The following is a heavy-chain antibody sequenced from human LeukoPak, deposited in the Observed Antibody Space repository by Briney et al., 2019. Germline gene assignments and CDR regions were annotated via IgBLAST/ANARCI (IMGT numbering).Heavy chain of an antibody. J-gene: IGHJ6*03. CDR2: IKEDGSEK. V-gene: IGHV3-7*01. D-gene: IGHD1-26*01. Sequence: PGGSLRLSCETSGFTFSNYWMSWVRQAPGKGLEWVANIKEDGSEKYYVDSVKGRFAISRDNAKNSLYLQMNSLRAEDTALYFCARDVNGATGTYYYYYMDVWGKGTTVTVSS. CDR1: GFTFSNYW. CDR3: ARDVNGATGTYYYYYMDV.